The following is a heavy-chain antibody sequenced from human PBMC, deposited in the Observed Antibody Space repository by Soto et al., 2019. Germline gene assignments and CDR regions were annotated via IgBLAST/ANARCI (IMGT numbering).Heavy chain of an antibody. CDR2: ISGSGGST. V-gene: IGHV3-23*01. J-gene: IGHJ4*02. Sequence: GSLRLSCAASGFTFSSYAMSWVRQAPGKGLEWVSAISGSGGSTYYADSVKGRFTISRDNSKNTLYLQMNSLRAEDTAVYYCAKVMGYYDILTGYFTRNSFDYWGQGTLVTVSS. CDR1: GFTFSSYA. D-gene: IGHD3-9*01. CDR3: AKVMGYYDILTGYFTRNSFDY.